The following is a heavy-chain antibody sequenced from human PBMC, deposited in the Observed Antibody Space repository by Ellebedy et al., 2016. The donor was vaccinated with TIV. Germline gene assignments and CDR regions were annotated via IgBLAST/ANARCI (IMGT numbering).Heavy chain of an antibody. Sequence: GESLKISCAASGFTLSNYWMHWVRQAPGKGLEWVSYISGSSITMNYADSVKGRFTISRDNAKNSLYLQMNSLRAEDTALYYCARDMAWGNERLNDPYDVWGQGTMVTVSS. D-gene: IGHD7-27*01. V-gene: IGHV3-48*04. CDR3: ARDMAWGNERLNDPYDV. CDR2: ISGSSITM. CDR1: GFTLSNYW. J-gene: IGHJ3*01.